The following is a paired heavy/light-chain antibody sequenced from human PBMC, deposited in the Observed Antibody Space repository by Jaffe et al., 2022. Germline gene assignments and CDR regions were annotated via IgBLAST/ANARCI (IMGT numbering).Light chain of an antibody. CDR1: SSDVGSYNL. CDR3: CSYAGSRV. J-gene: IGLJ3*02. CDR2: EVS. Sequence: QSALTQPASVSGSPGQSITISCTGTSSDVGSYNLVSWYQQHPGKAPKLMIYEVSKRPSGVSNRFSGSKSGNTASLTISGLQAEDEADYYCCSYAGSRVFGGGTKLTVL. V-gene: IGLV2-23*02.
Heavy chain of an antibody. J-gene: IGHJ6*03. CDR1: GGSFSGYY. CDR3: AREHVTMVQGVIIPYSYYYYMDV. D-gene: IGHD3-10*01. Sequence: QVQLQQWGAGLLKPSETLSLTCAVYGGSFSGYYWSWIRQPPGKGLEWIGEINHSGSTNYNPSLKSRVTISVDTSKNQFSLKLSSVTAADTAVYYCAREHVTMVQGVIIPYSYYYYMDVWGKGTTVTVSS. CDR2: INHSGST. V-gene: IGHV4-34*01.